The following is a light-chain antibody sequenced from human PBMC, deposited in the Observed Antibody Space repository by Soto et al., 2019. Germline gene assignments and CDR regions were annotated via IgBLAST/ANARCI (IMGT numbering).Light chain of an antibody. V-gene: IGKV3-20*01. CDR1: QSVSSSY. CDR2: GAS. J-gene: IGKJ2*01. CDR3: QQYGSALPYT. Sequence: EIVLTQSPGTLYLSPGERATLSCRASQSVSSSYLAWYQQKPGQAPRLLIYGASSRATGIPARFSGSGSGTDFTLTISRLEPEDFAVYYCQQYGSALPYTFGQGTKLESK.